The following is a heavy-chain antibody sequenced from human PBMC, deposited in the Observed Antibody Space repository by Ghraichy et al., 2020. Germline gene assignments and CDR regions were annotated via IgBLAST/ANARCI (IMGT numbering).Heavy chain of an antibody. Sequence: SETLSLTCTVSGGSISSYYWSWIRQPPGKGLEWIGYIYTSGSTNYNPSLKSRVTISVDTSKNQFSLKLSSVTAADTAVYYCARHESGSYSIGYFDYWGQGTLVTVSS. CDR2: IYTSGST. CDR3: ARHESGSYSIGYFDY. CDR1: GGSISSYY. D-gene: IGHD3-10*01. V-gene: IGHV4-4*09. J-gene: IGHJ4*02.